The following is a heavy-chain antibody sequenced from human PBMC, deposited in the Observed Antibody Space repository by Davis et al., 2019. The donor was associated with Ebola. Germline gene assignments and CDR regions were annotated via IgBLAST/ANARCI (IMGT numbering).Heavy chain of an antibody. CDR3: ASSRTVTPDYYYGMDV. CDR2: ISSSGSTI. J-gene: IGHJ6*02. V-gene: IGHV3-48*03. CDR1: GFTFSSYE. D-gene: IGHD4-17*01. Sequence: GESLKISCAASGFTFSSYEMNWVRQAPGKGLEWVSYISSSGSTIYYADSVKGRFTISRDNAKNSLYLQMNSLRAEDSAVYYCASSRTVTPDYYYGMDVWGQGTTVTVSS.